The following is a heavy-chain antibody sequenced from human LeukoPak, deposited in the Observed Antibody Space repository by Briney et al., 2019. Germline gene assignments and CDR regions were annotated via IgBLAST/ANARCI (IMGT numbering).Heavy chain of an antibody. CDR2: MNPNSGNT. CDR1: GYTFTSYD. D-gene: IGHD1-26*01. CDR3: ARDAGELLAYYYYYMDV. J-gene: IGHJ6*03. Sequence: ASVKVSCKASGYTFTSYDINWVRQATGQGLEWMGWMNPNSGNTDYAQKFQGRVTMTRNTSISTAYMELSSLRSEDTAVYYCARDAGELLAYYYYYMDVWGKGTTVTVSS. V-gene: IGHV1-8*01.